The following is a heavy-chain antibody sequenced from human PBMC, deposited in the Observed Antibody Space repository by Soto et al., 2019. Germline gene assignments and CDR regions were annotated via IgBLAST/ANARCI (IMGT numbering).Heavy chain of an antibody. D-gene: IGHD6-13*01. Sequence: QVQLVQSGAEVKKPGASVKVSCKASGYTFTSYDINWVRQATGQGLEWMGWMNPNSGNTGYAQKFQGRVTMTRNTSISTAYMELSSLGSEDTAVYYCARGWVAAADTWFDPWGQGTLVTVSS. J-gene: IGHJ5*02. CDR1: GYTFTSYD. CDR3: ARGWVAAADTWFDP. CDR2: MNPNSGNT. V-gene: IGHV1-8*01.